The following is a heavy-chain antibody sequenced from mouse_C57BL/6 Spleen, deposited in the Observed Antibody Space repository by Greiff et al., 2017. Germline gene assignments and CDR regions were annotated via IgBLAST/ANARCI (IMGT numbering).Heavy chain of an antibody. Sequence: EVKLQQSGPELVKPGASVKIPCKASGYTFTDYNMDWVKQSHGKSLEWIGDINPNNGGTIYNQKFKGKATLTVDKSSSTAYMERRSLTSEDTAVYYCARSASSLYYAMDYWGQGTSVTVSS. V-gene: IGHV1-18*01. CDR3: ARSASSLYYAMDY. CDR1: GYTFTDYN. J-gene: IGHJ4*01. CDR2: INPNNGGT. D-gene: IGHD6-1*01.